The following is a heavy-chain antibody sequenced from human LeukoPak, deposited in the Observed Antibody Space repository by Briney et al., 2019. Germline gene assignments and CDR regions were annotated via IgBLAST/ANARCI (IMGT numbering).Heavy chain of an antibody. Sequence: GESLQISCQGSGYSFTTYWIGWGRPMPGKGLEWMGIIYPGDSDTRYSPSFQGQVTISADKSISTAYLQWSSLKASDTAMYYCARPLNGANVYWGQGTLVTVSS. V-gene: IGHV5-51*01. CDR1: GYSFTTYW. CDR3: ARPLNGANVY. D-gene: IGHD4/OR15-4a*01. CDR2: IYPGDSDT. J-gene: IGHJ4*02.